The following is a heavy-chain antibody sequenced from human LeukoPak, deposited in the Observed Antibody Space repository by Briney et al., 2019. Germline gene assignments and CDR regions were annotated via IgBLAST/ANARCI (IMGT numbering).Heavy chain of an antibody. V-gene: IGHV1-46*01. CDR2: IYPSGDTI. J-gene: IGHJ5*02. D-gene: IGHD1-14*01. CDR3: AREEPAARWFDP. Sequence: ASVRVSCKASGYTFTSYYIHWVRQAPGQGLEWMGIIYPSGDTILYAQKFQGRVTMTRDTSTSTMYVEVSSLTSEDTAVYYCAREEPAARWFDPWGQGTLVTVSS. CDR1: GYTFTSYY.